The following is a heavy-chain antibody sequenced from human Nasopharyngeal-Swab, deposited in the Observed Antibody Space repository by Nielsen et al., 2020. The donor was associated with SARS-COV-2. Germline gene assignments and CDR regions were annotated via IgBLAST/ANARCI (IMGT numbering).Heavy chain of an antibody. CDR3: ARGQVVPAAIRYNWFDP. CDR2: IKQDGSEK. J-gene: IGHJ5*02. CDR1: GFTFSSYW. D-gene: IGHD2-2*01. V-gene: IGHV3-7*01. Sequence: GGSLRLSCAASGFTFSSYWLGWVRQAPGKGLEWVANIKQDGSEKYYVDSVKGRFTISRDNAKNSLYLQMNNLRAEDTAVYYCARGQVVPAAIRYNWFDPWGQGTLVTVSS.